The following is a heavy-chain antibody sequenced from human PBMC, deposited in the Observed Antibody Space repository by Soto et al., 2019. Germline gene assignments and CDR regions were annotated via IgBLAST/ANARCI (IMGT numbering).Heavy chain of an antibody. CDR1: GFTFNTYG. CDR3: ANGGEIMITFGGGYFDY. J-gene: IGHJ4*02. Sequence: QVQLVESGGGVVQPGRSLRLSCAASGFTFNTYGMHWVRQAPGKGLEWVAVISYDGSIKYYSDSVKGRFTISRDNSKNTLYLQMNSLRPEDPAVYYCANGGEIMITFGGGYFDYWGQGTLVTVSS. V-gene: IGHV3-30*18. D-gene: IGHD3-16*01. CDR2: ISYDGSIK.